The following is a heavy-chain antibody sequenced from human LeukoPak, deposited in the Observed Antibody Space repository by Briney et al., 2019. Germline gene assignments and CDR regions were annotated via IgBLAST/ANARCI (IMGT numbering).Heavy chain of an antibody. Sequence: GGSLRLSCAASGFTFSSYWMSWVRQAPGKGLEWVANIKQDGSEKYYVDSVKGRFTISRDNAKNSLYLQMNSLRAEDTAVYYCARDSDYHDSSGYYGYGGQGTLVTVSS. V-gene: IGHV3-7*01. D-gene: IGHD3-22*01. CDR2: IKQDGSEK. CDR1: GFTFSSYW. J-gene: IGHJ4*02. CDR3: ARDSDYHDSSGYYGY.